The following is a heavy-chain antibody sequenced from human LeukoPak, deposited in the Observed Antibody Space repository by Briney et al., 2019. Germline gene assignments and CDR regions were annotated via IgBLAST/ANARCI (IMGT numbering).Heavy chain of an antibody. J-gene: IGHJ6*03. CDR2: ISGSGGST. CDR3: AKVPFKQQLPYYYMDV. D-gene: IGHD6-13*01. Sequence: GGSLRLSCAACGFTFSDYYMSWIRQAPGKGLEWVSAISGSGGSTYYADSVKGRFTISRDNSKNTLYLQMNSLRAEDTAVYYCAKVPFKQQLPYYYMDVWGKGTTVTVSS. CDR1: GFTFSDYY. V-gene: IGHV3-23*01.